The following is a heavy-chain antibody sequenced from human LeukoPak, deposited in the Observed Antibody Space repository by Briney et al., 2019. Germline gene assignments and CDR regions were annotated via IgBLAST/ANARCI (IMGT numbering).Heavy chain of an antibody. CDR3: ATGYSSTWYFFDY. D-gene: IGHD6-13*01. V-gene: IGHV4-59*01. J-gene: IGHJ4*02. Sequence: SETLSLTCTVSGDSNSIYYWSWMPEPPGRGLEWIGYIYHRGSTNYNPSPKSRVTISVDTSKSQSSLKLSSVTAADTAVYYCATGYSSTWYFFDYWGQGTLVTVSS. CDR1: GDSNSIYY. CDR2: IYHRGST.